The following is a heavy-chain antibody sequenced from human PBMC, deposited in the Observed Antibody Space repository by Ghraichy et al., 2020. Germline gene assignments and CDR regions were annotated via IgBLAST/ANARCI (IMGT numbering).Heavy chain of an antibody. V-gene: IGHV4-34*01. J-gene: IGHJ6*03. CDR2: INHSGST. Sequence: SETLSLTCAVYGGSFSGYYWSWIRQPPGKGLEWIGEINHSGSTNYNPSLKSRLTISVDTTKNQFSLKLSSVTAADTAVYYCARGRSTVVPAAAVGYYYMDVWGKGTTVTVSS. D-gene: IGHD2-2*01. CDR3: ARGRSTVVPAAAVGYYYMDV. CDR1: GGSFSGYY.